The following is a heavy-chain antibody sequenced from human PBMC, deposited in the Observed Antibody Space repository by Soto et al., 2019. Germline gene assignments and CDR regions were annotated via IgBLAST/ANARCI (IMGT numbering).Heavy chain of an antibody. D-gene: IGHD6-6*01. CDR3: ARRSSSSSPWFDP. Sequence: QVQLQESGPGLVKPSETLSLTCTVSGGSISSYYWSWIRQPPGKGLEWIGYIYYSGSTNYNPSLKSRVTISVDTSKNQFSLKLSSVTAADTAVYYCARRSSSSSPWFDPWGQGTLVTVSS. V-gene: IGHV4-59*08. J-gene: IGHJ5*02. CDR1: GGSISSYY. CDR2: IYYSGST.